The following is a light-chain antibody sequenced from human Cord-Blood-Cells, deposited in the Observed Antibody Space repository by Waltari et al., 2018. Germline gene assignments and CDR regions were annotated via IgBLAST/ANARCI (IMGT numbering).Light chain of an antibody. CDR2: KAS. CDR1: QSISSW. J-gene: IGKJ1*01. V-gene: IGKV1-5*03. CDR3: QQYNRYSGT. Sequence: DIQMTQSPSTLSASVGDRVTITCRVSQSISSWLAWYQQKPGKAPKLLIYKASSVESGVPSRFSGSGSGTEVTLTISSLQPDDFATYYCQQYNRYSGTFGQGTKVEIK.